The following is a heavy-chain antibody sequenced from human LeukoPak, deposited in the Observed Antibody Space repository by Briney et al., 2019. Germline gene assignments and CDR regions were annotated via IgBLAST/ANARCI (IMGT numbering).Heavy chain of an antibody. Sequence: GGSLRLSCAASGFTFSNYWMGWVRQAPGKGLEWVANIKQDGSEKRYVDPVKGRFTISRDNAKNSLYLQMNNLRAEDTAVYYCARAPATNEWRCMDYWGQGTLVTVSS. CDR3: ARAPATNEWRCMDY. D-gene: IGHD2-8*02. V-gene: IGHV3-7*01. CDR2: IKQDGSEK. J-gene: IGHJ4*02. CDR1: GFTFSNYW.